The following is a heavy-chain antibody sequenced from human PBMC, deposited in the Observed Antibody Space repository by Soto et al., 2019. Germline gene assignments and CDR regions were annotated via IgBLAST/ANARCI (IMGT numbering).Heavy chain of an antibody. CDR2: ISYDGNNK. V-gene: IGHV3-30*18. CDR3: AKSAYNWNDGFFDF. D-gene: IGHD1-1*01. J-gene: IGHJ4*02. Sequence: GGSLRLSCAASGFTFSSSAMSWVRQAPGKGLEWVAVISYDGNNKYYADSVKGRFTISRDNSKNTLYLQMNSLRAEDTAVYYCAKSAYNWNDGFFDFWGQGTLVTVSS. CDR1: GFTFSSSA.